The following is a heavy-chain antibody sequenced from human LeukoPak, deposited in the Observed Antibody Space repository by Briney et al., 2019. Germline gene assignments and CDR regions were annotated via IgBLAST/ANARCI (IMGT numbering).Heavy chain of an antibody. CDR2: IIPIFGTA. Sequence: SVKVSCKASGYTFTSYGISWVRQAPGQGLEWMGGIIPIFGTANYAQKFQGRVTITADESTSTAYMELSSLRSEDTAVYYCARGSTYYYDSSGYYYLLWFDPWGQGTLVTVSS. CDR1: GYTFTSYG. D-gene: IGHD3-22*01. J-gene: IGHJ5*02. CDR3: ARGSTYYYDSSGYYYLLWFDP. V-gene: IGHV1-69*13.